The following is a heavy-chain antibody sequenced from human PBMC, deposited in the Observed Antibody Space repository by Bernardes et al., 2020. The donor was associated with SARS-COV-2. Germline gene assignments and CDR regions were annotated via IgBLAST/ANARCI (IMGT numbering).Heavy chain of an antibody. J-gene: IGHJ4*02. CDR3: ARGSGNYYFDY. V-gene: IGHV3-74*01. CDR1: GFTFSGYW. Sequence: WGSLRLTCTASGFTFSGYWMHWVRQAPGKGLVWVSRLNGDGNSINYADSVKGRFTISRDNAKHTVYLQMNSLRPEDTAIYYCARGSGNYYFDYWGQGTLVTVSS. D-gene: IGHD1-26*01. CDR2: LNGDGNSI.